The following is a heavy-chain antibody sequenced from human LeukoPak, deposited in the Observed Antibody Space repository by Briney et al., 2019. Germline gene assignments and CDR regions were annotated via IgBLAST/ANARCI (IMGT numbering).Heavy chain of an antibody. V-gene: IGHV3-30*03. J-gene: IGHJ4*02. Sequence: GSLRLSCAASGFTFSSYGMHWVRQAPGKGLEWVAVISYDGSNKYYADSVKGRFTISRDNAKNSLYLQMNSLRAEDTAVYYCARFKIPFDYWGQGTLVTVSS. CDR2: ISYDGSNK. CDR1: GFTFSSYG. CDR3: ARFKIPFDY.